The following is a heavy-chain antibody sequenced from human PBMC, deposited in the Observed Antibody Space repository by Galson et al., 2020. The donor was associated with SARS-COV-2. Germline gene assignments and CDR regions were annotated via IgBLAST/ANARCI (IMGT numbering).Heavy chain of an antibody. CDR1: GGSSSGHY. J-gene: IGHJ6*03. CDR3: ARGREVTTLYRYYYMDV. D-gene: IGHD4-17*01. V-gene: IGHV4-34*01. CDR2: INRLGST. Sequence: SETLSLTCAVYGGSSSGHYWNWIRQSPGKGLEWIGEINRLGSTNYNPSLKSRVTISVDTSKNQFSLKLNSVTAADSAVYYCARGREVTTLYRYYYMDVWGKGTTVTVSS.